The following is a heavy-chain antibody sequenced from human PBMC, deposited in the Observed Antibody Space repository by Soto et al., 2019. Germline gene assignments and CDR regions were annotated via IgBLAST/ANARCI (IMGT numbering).Heavy chain of an antibody. CDR2: INGDGAGT. J-gene: IGHJ4*02. V-gene: IGHV3-23*01. CDR1: GFTFSTSG. CDR3: AARNLEY. Sequence: EVQILDSGGGLVQPGGSLRLSCAASGFTFSTSGLTWVRQAPGKGLEWVSLINGDGAGTYYADSVKGRFTISRDNSKNTLYLQMNRLRAEDTAVYYCAARNLEYWGQGTLVTVSS.